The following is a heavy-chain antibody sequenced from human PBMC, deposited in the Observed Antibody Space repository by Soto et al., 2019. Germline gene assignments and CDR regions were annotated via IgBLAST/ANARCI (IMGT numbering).Heavy chain of an antibody. Sequence: QVQLQESGPGLVKPSETLSLTCTVSGGSMSSYYWSWIRQPPGKGLEWIGYIYYSGSTNYNPSLXGRASIXXDTSKNQFSPKVSSVTAADTAVYYCARLWGYYNDFWGQGTLVTVSS. CDR1: GGSMSSYY. CDR2: IYYSGST. J-gene: IGHJ4*02. V-gene: IGHV4-59*08. D-gene: IGHD3-22*01. CDR3: ARLWGYYNDF.